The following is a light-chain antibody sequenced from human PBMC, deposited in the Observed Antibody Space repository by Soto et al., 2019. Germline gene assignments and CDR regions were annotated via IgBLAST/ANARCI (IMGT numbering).Light chain of an antibody. CDR3: LQDYTYPRT. J-gene: IGKJ3*01. CDR1: QGIRND. CDR2: ATS. Sequence: AIQMTQSPSSLSASVGDTVTITCRASQGIRNDLGWYQQKPGKAPKLLIFATSTLQNGVPSRFSGSGFGKDFALTISGLQPEDFATYYCLQDYTYPRTFGPGTKVDLK. V-gene: IGKV1-6*01.